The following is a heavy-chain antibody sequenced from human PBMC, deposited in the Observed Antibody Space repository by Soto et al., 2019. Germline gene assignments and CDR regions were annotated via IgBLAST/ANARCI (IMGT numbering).Heavy chain of an antibody. CDR2: IIPIFGTA. D-gene: IGHD3-22*01. V-gene: IGHV1-69*01. CDR3: ARVLSTYYYDSSGYYRDY. CDR1: GGTFSSYA. J-gene: IGHJ4*02. Sequence: QVQLVQSGAEVKKPGSSVKVSCKASGGTFSSYAISWVRQAPGQGLEWMGGIIPIFGTANYAQKFQGRVTITADESTSTAYMELSSLRSEDTAVYYCARVLSTYYYDSSGYYRDYWGQGTLSPSPQ.